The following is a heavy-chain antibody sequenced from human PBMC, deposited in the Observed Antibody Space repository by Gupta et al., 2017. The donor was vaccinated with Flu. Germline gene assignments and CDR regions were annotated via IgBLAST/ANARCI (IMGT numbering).Heavy chain of an antibody. CDR3: TGAMLRYFDWLLEAGDY. D-gene: IGHD3-9*01. V-gene: IGHV3-49*04. Sequence: EVQLVESGGGLVQPGRSLRLSCTASGFTFGDYAMSWVRQAPGKGLEWVGFIRSRAYGETTEYAASVKGRFTISRDDSQSIAYLQMSSLKTEDTAVYYCTGAMLRYFDWLLEAGDYWGQGTLVTVSS. CDR2: IRSRAYGETT. CDR1: GFTFGDYA. J-gene: IGHJ4*02.